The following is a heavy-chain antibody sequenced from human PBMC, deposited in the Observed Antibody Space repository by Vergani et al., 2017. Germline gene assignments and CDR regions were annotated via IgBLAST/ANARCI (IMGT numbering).Heavy chain of an antibody. V-gene: IGHV3-20*04. J-gene: IGHJ4*02. CDR1: GFTFDDYG. CDR3: ARVTPEEGKVVVVTAHDY. CDR2: INWNGGST. Sequence: EVQLVESGGGVVRPGGSLRLSCAASGFTFDDYGMSWVRQAPGKGLEWGSGINWNGGSTGYADSVKGRFTISRDNAKNSLYLQMNSLRAEDTALYYCARVTPEEGKVVVVTAHDYWGQGTLVTVSS. D-gene: IGHD2-21*02.